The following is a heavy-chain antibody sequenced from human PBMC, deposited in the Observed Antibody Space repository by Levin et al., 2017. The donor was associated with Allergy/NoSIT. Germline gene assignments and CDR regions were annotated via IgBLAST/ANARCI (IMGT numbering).Heavy chain of an antibody. J-gene: IGHJ4*02. CDR3: AKDRGWDSYFDY. V-gene: IGHV3-23*01. Sequence: SCAASGFTFSSYAMSWVRQAPGKGLEWVSAISGSGGSTYYADSVKGRFTISRDNSKNTLYLQMNSLRAEDTAVYYCAKDRGWDSYFDYWGQGTLVTVSS. D-gene: IGHD3-10*01. CDR2: ISGSGGST. CDR1: GFTFSSYA.